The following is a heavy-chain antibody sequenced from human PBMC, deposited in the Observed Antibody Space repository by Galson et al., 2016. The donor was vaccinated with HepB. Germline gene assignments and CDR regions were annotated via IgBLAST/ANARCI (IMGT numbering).Heavy chain of an antibody. CDR2: ISYDGRNK. CDR1: GFSFSRYG. CDR3: AKGNRGGRSGYDPEHFFDH. J-gene: IGHJ4*02. Sequence: SLRLSCAASGFSFSRYGMHWVRQAPGKGLEWVAVISYDGRNKYYADSVKGRFTISRDNSKNTLYLQLNSLRAEDTAVFYCAKGNRGGRSGYDPEHFFDHWGQGNMVTVSS. V-gene: IGHV3-30*18. D-gene: IGHD5-12*01.